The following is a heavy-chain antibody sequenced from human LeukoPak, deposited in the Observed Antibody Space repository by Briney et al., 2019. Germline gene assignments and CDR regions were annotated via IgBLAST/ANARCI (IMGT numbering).Heavy chain of an antibody. D-gene: IGHD2-15*01. CDR2: ISSRSSTI. J-gene: IGHJ4*02. V-gene: IGHV3-48*01. CDR1: GFTFSSYS. CDR3: AKAPVTSCRGAFCYPFDY. Sequence: PGGSLRLSCAASGFTFSSYSMNWVRQAPGKGLEWVSYISSRSSTIYYAASVRGRFTISRDTSRSTLYLQMNSLRAEDAAVYYCAKAPVTSCRGAFCYPFDYWGQGTLVTVSS.